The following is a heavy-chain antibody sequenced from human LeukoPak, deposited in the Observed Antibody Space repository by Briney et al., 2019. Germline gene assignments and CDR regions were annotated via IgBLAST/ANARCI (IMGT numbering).Heavy chain of an antibody. CDR1: GFTFSSFE. Sequence: GVSLSLSCAASGFTFSSFEMNWVRHAPGKGREYGLYISSGGTTMYHAASVKGLFTISRDNAQYSLYLQMNSLRADDTAVYYCARDFGGVAGTWYDAFDIWGQGTMVTVSS. CDR3: ARDFGGVAGTWYDAFDI. D-gene: IGHD6-19*01. CDR2: ISSGGTTM. V-gene: IGHV3-48*03. J-gene: IGHJ3*02.